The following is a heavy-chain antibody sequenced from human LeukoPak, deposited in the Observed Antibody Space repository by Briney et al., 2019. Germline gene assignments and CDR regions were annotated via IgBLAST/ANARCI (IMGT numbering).Heavy chain of an antibody. Sequence: PGGSLRLSCAASGFTFSSYWMHWVRQAPGKGLVWVSRIKSDGSSTNYADSVKGRFTISRDNSKNTLYLQMDSLRGEDTAVYYCAKDPYRVIVATGNYLDPWGQGTLVTVSS. CDR1: GFTFSSYW. CDR2: IKSDGSST. J-gene: IGHJ5*02. CDR3: AKDPYRVIVATGNYLDP. D-gene: IGHD2-21*01. V-gene: IGHV3-74*01.